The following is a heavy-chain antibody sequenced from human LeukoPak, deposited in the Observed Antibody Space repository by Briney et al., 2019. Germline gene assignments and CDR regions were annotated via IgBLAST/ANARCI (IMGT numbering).Heavy chain of an antibody. D-gene: IGHD4-17*01. CDR1: GFTFSSYG. CDR2: ISYDGSNK. J-gene: IGHJ4*02. V-gene: IGHV3-30*18. Sequence: AGGSLRLSCAASGFTFSSYGMHWVRQAPGKGLEWVAVISYDGSNKCYADSVKGRFTISRDNSKNTLYLQMNSLRAEGTAVYYCAKELTYGDYAFDYWGQGTLVTVSS. CDR3: AKELTYGDYAFDY.